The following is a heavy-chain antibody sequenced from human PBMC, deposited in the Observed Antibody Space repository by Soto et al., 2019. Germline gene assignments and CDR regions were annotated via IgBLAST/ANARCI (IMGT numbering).Heavy chain of an antibody. J-gene: IGHJ4*02. Sequence: GGSLRLSCAASGFSVTSNYMTWVRQAPGKGLECVSVIYAGGNTYYPDSVKGRFTISSDNSKNTLFLQMNNLRAEDTAVYYCARVTTFYDILTSYYALKYFDYWGQGTRGTVSA. V-gene: IGHV3-53*01. CDR3: ARVTTFYDILTSYYALKYFDY. CDR1: GFSVTSNY. D-gene: IGHD3-9*01. CDR2: IYAGGNT.